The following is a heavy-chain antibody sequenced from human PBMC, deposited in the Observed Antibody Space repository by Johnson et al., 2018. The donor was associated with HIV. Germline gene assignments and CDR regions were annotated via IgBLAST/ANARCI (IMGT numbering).Heavy chain of an antibody. CDR2: IKSKTDGGTT. Sequence: VQLVESGGGVVQPGRSLRLSCAASGFTFSSYAMHWVRQAPGKGLEWVGRIKSKTDGGTTDYAAPVKGRFTISRDDSKNTLYLQMNSLKTEDTAVYYCTTRTQEGYNFWSGYYNEVNFDIWGQGTMVTVSS. D-gene: IGHD3-3*01. V-gene: IGHV3-15*01. J-gene: IGHJ3*02. CDR3: TTRTQEGYNFWSGYYNEVNFDI. CDR1: GFTFSSYA.